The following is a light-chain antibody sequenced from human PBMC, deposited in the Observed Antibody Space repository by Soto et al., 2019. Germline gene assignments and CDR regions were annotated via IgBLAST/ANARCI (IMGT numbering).Light chain of an antibody. CDR3: SSYSTTITWV. V-gene: IGLV2-14*01. CDR1: NNDIGAYDY. CDR2: EVD. Sequence: QSVLAQPASVSGSPGQSITISCTGSNNDIGAYDYVSWYQQHPLRAPKLLIYEVDNRPSGISDRFSGSKSGRTASLTISGLQSEDEGEYFCSSYSTTITWVFGGGTKVTVL. J-gene: IGLJ3*02.